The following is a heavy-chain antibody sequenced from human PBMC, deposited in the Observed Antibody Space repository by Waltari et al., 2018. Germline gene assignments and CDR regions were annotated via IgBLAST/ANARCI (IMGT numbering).Heavy chain of an antibody. V-gene: IGHV4-59*01. CDR3: ARAPRYYYDSSPFDY. CDR2: IYYSGST. D-gene: IGHD3-22*01. CDR1: GGSISSYY. Sequence: QVQLQESGPGLVKPSETLSLTCTASGGSISSYYWSWIRQPPGKGLEWIGYIYYSGSTNYNASLKSRGIISVDTYKNQLSLKLSSVTAADTAVYYCARAPRYYYDSSPFDYWGQGTLVTVSS. J-gene: IGHJ4*02.